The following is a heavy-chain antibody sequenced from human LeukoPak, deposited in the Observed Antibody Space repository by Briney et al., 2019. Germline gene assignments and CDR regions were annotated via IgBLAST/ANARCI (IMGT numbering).Heavy chain of an antibody. D-gene: IGHD2-15*01. Sequence: PSQILSLTCTVSGGSISSGGYYWSSIRQHPGKGLEWIGYIYDSGSTYYNPSLKSRVTISVDTSKNQFSLKLSSVTAADTAVYYCARAGGYCSGGSCYEDYWGQGTLVTVSS. CDR1: GGSISSGGYY. J-gene: IGHJ4*02. CDR2: IYDSGST. V-gene: IGHV4-31*03. CDR3: ARAGGYCSGGSCYEDY.